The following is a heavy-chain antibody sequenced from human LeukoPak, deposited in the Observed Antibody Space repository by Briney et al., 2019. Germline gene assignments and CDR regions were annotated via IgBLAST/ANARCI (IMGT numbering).Heavy chain of an antibody. CDR1: GGSISSYY. V-gene: IGHV4-30-4*08. Sequence: PSETLSLTCTVSGGSISSYYWSWIRQPPGKGLEWIGYIYYSGSTYYNPSLKSRVTISVDTSKNQFSLKLSSVTAADTAVYYCAREDDSSGLLDYWGQGTLVTVSS. CDR3: AREDDSSGLLDY. D-gene: IGHD3-22*01. CDR2: IYYSGST. J-gene: IGHJ4*02.